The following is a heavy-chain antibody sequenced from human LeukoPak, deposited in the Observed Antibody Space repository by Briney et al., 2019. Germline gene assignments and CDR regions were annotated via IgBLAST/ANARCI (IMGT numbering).Heavy chain of an antibody. CDR2: IYYSGST. CDR3: ARGDERYCSSTSCPWGVDY. J-gene: IGHJ4*02. D-gene: IGHD2-2*01. Sequence: PSETLSLTCTVSGGSISSGGYYWSWIRQHPGKGLEWIGYIYYSGSTYCNPSLKSRVTISVDTSKNQFSLKLSSVTAADTAVYYCARGDERYCSSTSCPWGVDYWGQGTLVTVSS. V-gene: IGHV4-31*03. CDR1: GGSISSGGYY.